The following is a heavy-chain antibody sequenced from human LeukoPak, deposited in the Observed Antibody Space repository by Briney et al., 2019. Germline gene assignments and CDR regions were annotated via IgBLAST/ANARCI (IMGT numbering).Heavy chain of an antibody. J-gene: IGHJ4*02. Sequence: GGSLRLSCAASGFTFSNAWMSWVRQAPGKGLEWVSVIYSGGSTYYADSVEGRFTISRDNSKNTLYLQMNSLRAEDTAVYYCASCIAARRGFDYWGQGTLVTVSS. CDR1: GFTFSNAW. CDR3: ASCIAARRGFDY. D-gene: IGHD6-6*01. CDR2: IYSGGST. V-gene: IGHV3-66*02.